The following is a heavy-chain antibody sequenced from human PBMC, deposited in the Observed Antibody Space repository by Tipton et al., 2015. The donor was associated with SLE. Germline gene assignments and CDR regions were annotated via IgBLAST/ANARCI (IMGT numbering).Heavy chain of an antibody. CDR3: ARGPYYYMDV. Sequence: TXSLTCTVSNGSISSSPYYWGWIRQSPGKGLEWVGSIYYSGSTYYNPSLKSRVTISVDTSRNQCSLNLTSVTAADTAVYYCARGPYYYMDVWGKGTTVTVSS. CDR2: IYYSGST. V-gene: IGHV4-39*07. CDR1: NGSISSSPYY. J-gene: IGHJ6*03.